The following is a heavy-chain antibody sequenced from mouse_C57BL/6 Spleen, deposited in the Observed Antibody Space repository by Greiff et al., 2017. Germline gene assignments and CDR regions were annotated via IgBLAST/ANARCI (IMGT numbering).Heavy chain of an antibody. CDR1: GFTFSDYG. V-gene: IGHV5-17*01. CDR2: ISSGSSTI. D-gene: IGHD1-1*01. Sequence: EVMLVESGGGLVKPGRSLTLSCAVSGFTFSDYGMHWVRQAPEKGLQWVAYISSGSSTIYSADSVKGRFTNARDNAKNTLLLHMTSLRSEDTDMYYSARRDYDYFDYWGQGTTLTVSS. CDR3: ARRDYDYFDY. J-gene: IGHJ2*01.